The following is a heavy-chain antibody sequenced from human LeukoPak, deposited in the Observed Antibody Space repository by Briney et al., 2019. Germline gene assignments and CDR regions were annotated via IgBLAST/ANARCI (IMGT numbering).Heavy chain of an antibody. Sequence: GASVKVSCKASGYTFTSHGMSWVRQAPGQGLEWMGWTSVYNGNTIYPQKFQGRVAMTTDTSTSTAYMDLRSLRSDDTAVYYCARGLTLGDSTGYYYPDYWGQGTLVTVSS. D-gene: IGHD3-22*01. CDR1: GYTFTSHG. CDR2: TSVYNGNT. CDR3: ARGLTLGDSTGYYYPDY. V-gene: IGHV1-18*01. J-gene: IGHJ4*02.